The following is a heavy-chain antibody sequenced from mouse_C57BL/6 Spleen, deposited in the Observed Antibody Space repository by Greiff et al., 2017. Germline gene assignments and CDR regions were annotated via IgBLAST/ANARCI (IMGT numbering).Heavy chain of an antibody. J-gene: IGHJ3*01. CDR3: ARGDSPAWFAY. V-gene: IGHV3-6*01. CDR1: GYSITSGYY. D-gene: IGHD3-3*01. Sequence: EVKLQESGPGLVKPSQSLSLTCSVTGYSITSGYYWNWIRQFPGNKLEWMGYISYDGSNNYNPSLKNRISITRDTSKNQFFLKLNSVTTEDTATNYCARGDSPAWFAYWGQGTLVTVSA. CDR2: ISYDGSN.